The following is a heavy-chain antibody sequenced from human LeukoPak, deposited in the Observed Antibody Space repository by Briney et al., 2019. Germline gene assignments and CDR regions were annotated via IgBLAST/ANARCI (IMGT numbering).Heavy chain of an antibody. D-gene: IGHD5-24*01. Sequence: QPGGSLRLSCEASGFTFSSYAMSWVRQAPGKGLAWVSVISSSADSTYYADSVKGRFTISRDNSENTLYLQMDNLRAEDTAVYYCAKASNGYNGHYFDYWGQGTPVTVSS. CDR3: AKASNGYNGHYFDY. J-gene: IGHJ4*02. CDR1: GFTFSSYA. V-gene: IGHV3-23*01. CDR2: ISSSADST.